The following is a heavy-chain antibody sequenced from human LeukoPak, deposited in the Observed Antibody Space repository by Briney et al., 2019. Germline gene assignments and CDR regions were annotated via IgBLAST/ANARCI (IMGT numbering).Heavy chain of an antibody. CDR1: GYTFTGYY. V-gene: IGHV1-2*02. J-gene: IGHJ3*02. CDR3: AREDASAFDI. Sequence: ASVKVSCKASGYTFTGYYMHWVRQAPGQGLEWMGWINPSSGGTKFAQKFQGRVTMTRDTSISTAYMELSRLRSDDTAVYYCAREDASAFDIWGQGTMVTVSS. CDR2: INPSSGGT.